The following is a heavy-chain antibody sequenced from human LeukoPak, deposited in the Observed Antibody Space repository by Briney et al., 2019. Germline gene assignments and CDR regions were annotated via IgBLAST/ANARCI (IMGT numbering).Heavy chain of an antibody. CDR3: ARSDFWSGSIDY. J-gene: IGHJ4*02. CDR1: GGSISSYY. V-gene: IGHV4-59*01. Sequence: SETLSLTCTVSGGSISSYYWSWIRQPPGKGLEWIGYIYYSGSTNYNPSLKSRATISVDTSKNQFSLKLSSVTAAGTAVYYCARSDFWSGSIDYWGQGTLVTVSS. D-gene: IGHD3-3*01. CDR2: IYYSGST.